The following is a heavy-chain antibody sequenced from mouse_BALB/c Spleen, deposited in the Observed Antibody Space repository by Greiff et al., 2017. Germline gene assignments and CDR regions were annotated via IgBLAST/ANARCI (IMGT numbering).Heavy chain of an antibody. CDR2: IYPGDGDT. Sequence: QVQLKESGAELVRPGSSVSISCKASGYAFSSYWVNWVKQRPGQGLVWIGQIYPGDGDTNYNGKFKGKATLTADKSSSTVYMQLSTLTSEDSAVYFSAREELLRFFDYWGQGTTLTVSA. CDR3: AREELLRFFDY. CDR1: GYAFSSYW. V-gene: IGHV1-80*01. D-gene: IGHD1-1*01. J-gene: IGHJ2*01.